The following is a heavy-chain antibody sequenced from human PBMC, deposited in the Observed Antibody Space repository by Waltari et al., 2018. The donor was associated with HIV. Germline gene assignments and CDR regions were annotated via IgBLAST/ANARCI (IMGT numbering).Heavy chain of an antibody. CDR2: IGYEGNEK. V-gene: IGHV3-30*01. Sequence: QVQLVESGGGVVQPGRSLRLSCAASGFTFSSYAMHWVRQAPGKGLEWVAVIGYEGNEKYYADSVKGRFTISRGNSRNTLYLQMNSLRAEDTAVYYGARGRGGPDYWGQGTLVTVSS. J-gene: IGHJ4*02. CDR1: GFTFSSYA. CDR3: ARGRGGPDY. D-gene: IGHD3-10*01.